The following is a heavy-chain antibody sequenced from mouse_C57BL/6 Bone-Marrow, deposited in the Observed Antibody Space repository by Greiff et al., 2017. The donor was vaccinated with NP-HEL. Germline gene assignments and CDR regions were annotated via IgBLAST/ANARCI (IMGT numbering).Heavy chain of an antibody. CDR2: ISGGGGNT. CDR1: GFTFSSYT. J-gene: IGHJ2*01. Sequence: DVKLQESGGGLVKPGGSLKLSCAASGFTFSSYTMSWVRQTPEKRLEWVATISGGGGNTYYPDSVKGRFTISRDNAKNTLYLQMSSLRSEDTALYYCARQGWLLYFDYWGQGTTLTVSS. CDR3: ARQGWLLYFDY. D-gene: IGHD2-3*01. V-gene: IGHV5-9*01.